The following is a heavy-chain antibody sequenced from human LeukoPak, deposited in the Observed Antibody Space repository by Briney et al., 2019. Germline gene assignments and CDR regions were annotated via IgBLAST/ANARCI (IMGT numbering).Heavy chain of an antibody. D-gene: IGHD6-19*01. CDR1: GFTFDDYA. CDR3: AKDSVAVTGTGNIDY. Sequence: QPGGSLRLSCAASGFTFDDYAMHWVRHAPGKGLEWVSLISWDGGSSYYADSVKGRFTISRDNSKNSLYLQMNSLRAEDTALYYCAKDSVAVTGTGNIDYWGQGTLVTVSS. J-gene: IGHJ4*02. V-gene: IGHV3-43D*03. CDR2: ISWDGGSS.